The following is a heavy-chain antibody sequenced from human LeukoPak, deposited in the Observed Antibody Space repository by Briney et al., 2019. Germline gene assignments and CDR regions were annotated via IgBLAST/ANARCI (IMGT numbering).Heavy chain of an antibody. CDR1: GFTFSSYW. CDR3: ARGRGTYHDFWSGYQIDY. V-gene: IGHV3-74*01. CDR2: INSDGSST. D-gene: IGHD3-3*01. Sequence: GGSLRLSCAASGFTFSSYWMHWVRQAPGKGLVWVSRINSDGSSTSYADSVKGRFTISRDNAKNTLYPQMNSLRAEDTAVYYCARGRGTYHDFWSGYQIDYWGQGTLVTVSS. J-gene: IGHJ4*02.